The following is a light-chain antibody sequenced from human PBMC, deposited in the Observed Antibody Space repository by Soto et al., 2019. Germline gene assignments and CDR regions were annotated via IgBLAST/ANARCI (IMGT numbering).Light chain of an antibody. CDR2: DAS. CDR3: QQRSSWHPIT. V-gene: IGKV3D-11*02. Sequence: EIVLTQSPDTLSLTPGESATLSCRASQSISSYSAWYQQKPGQAPRLLIYDASHRAAGVPDSFSGSGSGTDFTLTISSLEPEDFAVYYCQQRSSWHPITFGHGTRLEIK. CDR1: QSISSY. J-gene: IGKJ5*01.